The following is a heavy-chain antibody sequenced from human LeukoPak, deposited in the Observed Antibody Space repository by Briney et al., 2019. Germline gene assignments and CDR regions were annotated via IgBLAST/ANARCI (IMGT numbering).Heavy chain of an antibody. J-gene: IGHJ4*02. CDR1: GFTFDDYA. D-gene: IGHD3-22*01. V-gene: IGHV3-9*01. Sequence: GGSLRLSCAASGFTFDDYAMHWVRQAPGKGLEWVSGISWNSGSIGYADSVKGRFTISRDNAKNSLYLQMNSLRAEDTALYYCAKDIYYYDSSGSPRGGGFDYWGQGTLVTVSS. CDR3: AKDIYYYDSSGSPRGGGFDY. CDR2: ISWNSGSI.